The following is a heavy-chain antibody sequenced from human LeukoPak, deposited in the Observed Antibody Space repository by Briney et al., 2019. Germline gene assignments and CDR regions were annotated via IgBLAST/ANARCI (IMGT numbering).Heavy chain of an antibody. CDR2: INTDGNST. V-gene: IGHV3-74*01. D-gene: IGHD6-13*01. Sequence: PGGSLRLSCAASGFTFSTYWMHWVRQTPGKGLLWVSRINTDGNSTRYTDSVKGRFTISRDNAKNTLFLQMDGLRAEDTAVYYCARDGSSWDAFDYWGQGTLVTVSS. J-gene: IGHJ4*02. CDR1: GFTFSTYW. CDR3: ARDGSSWDAFDY.